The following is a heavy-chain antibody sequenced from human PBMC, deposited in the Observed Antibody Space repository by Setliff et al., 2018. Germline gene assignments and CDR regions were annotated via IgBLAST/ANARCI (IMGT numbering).Heavy chain of an antibody. CDR1: GGSISSYH. D-gene: IGHD3-22*01. J-gene: IGHJ3*01. CDR3: ARAHRYFSDTSGYFYDQGRSAFDV. Sequence: SETLSLTCSVSGGSISSYHWSWIRQPPGKGLEWIGYIYDSGATYYNPSLRSRVTMSLDTSANQFSLNLRSVTAADTALYYCARAHRYFSDTSGYFYDQGRSAFDVWGQGTMVTVSS. V-gene: IGHV4-59*04. CDR2: IYDSGAT.